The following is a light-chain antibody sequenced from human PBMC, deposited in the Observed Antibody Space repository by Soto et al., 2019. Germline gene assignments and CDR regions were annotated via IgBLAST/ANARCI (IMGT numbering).Light chain of an antibody. CDR2: EVS. V-gene: IGLV2-18*02. J-gene: IGLJ2*01. Sequence: QSVLTQPPSVSGSPGQSVTISCTGTSSDVGSYNRVSWYQQPPGTAPKLMIYEVSNRPSGVPDRFSGSKSGNTASLTISGLQAEDEADYYCSSYTSSSTPYVVLGGGTQLTVL. CDR1: SSDVGSYNR. CDR3: SSYTSSSTPYVV.